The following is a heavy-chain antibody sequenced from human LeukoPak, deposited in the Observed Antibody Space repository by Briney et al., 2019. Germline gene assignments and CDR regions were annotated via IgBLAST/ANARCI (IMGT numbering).Heavy chain of an antibody. CDR1: RYTFTSSA. CDR3: ARLRGLRSPLLDY. J-gene: IGHJ4*02. D-gene: IGHD4-17*01. CDR2: ISAYNGNT. V-gene: IGHV1-18*01. Sequence: ASVKVSCKASRYTFTSSAVMFVPQAPGQGLEWMGWISAYNGNTNYAQKLQGRVTMTTDTSTSTAYMELRSLRSDDTAVYYCARLRGLRSPLLDYWGQGTLVTVSS.